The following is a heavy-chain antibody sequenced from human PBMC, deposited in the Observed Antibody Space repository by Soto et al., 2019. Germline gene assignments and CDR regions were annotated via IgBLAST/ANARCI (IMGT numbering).Heavy chain of an antibody. D-gene: IGHD3-10*01. CDR1: GGTFSSYA. CDR2: IIPIFGTA. V-gene: IGHV1-69*06. CDR3: ARDRRKTLWFGDDGFDP. Sequence: QVQLVQSGAEVKKPGSSVKVSCQASGGTFSSYAISWVRQAPGQGLEWMGGIIPIFGTANYAQKFQGRVTITADKSTSTAYMELSSLRSEDTAVYYCARDRRKTLWFGDDGFDPWGQGTLVTVSS. J-gene: IGHJ5*02.